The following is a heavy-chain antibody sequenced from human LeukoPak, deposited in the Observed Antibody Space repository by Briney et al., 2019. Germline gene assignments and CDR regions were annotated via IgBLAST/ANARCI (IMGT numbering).Heavy chain of an antibody. D-gene: IGHD2-15*01. CDR2: ISWNSASI. CDR3: AGGRDSTQLYFDS. CDR1: GFKFDNYA. V-gene: IGHV3-9*01. J-gene: IGHJ4*02. Sequence: GGSLRLSCAASGFKFDNYAMHWVRQTPGKGLEWVSGISWNSASIGYADSVKGRVIISRDNAKNTLYLQMNSLRAEDTAVYYCAGGRDSTQLYFDSWGQGTLVTVSS.